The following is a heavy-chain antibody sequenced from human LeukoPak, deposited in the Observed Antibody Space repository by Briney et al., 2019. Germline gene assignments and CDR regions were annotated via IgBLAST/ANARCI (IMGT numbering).Heavy chain of an antibody. CDR2: TSSSSSYI. J-gene: IGHJ4*02. Sequence: PGGSLRLSCAASGFTFSSYSMNWVRQAPGKGLEWVSSTSSSSSYIYYADSVKGRFTISRDNAKNSLYLQMNSLRAEDTAVYYCARDPRPDFWSGYSPHDYWGQGTLVTVSS. D-gene: IGHD3-3*01. CDR3: ARDPRPDFWSGYSPHDY. CDR1: GFTFSSYS. V-gene: IGHV3-21*01.